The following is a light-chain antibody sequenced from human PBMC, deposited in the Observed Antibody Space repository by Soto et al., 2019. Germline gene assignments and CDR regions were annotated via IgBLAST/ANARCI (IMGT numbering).Light chain of an antibody. CDR1: SSDIGGYNS. CDR2: DVS. CDR3: SSYTDRNNLV. Sequence: QSALTQSPSASGSPGHSVTISCTGTSSDIGGYNSVSWYQQHPGKAPKVMIYDVSKRPSGVPDRFSGSKSGNTASLTVSALQAEDEADYYCSSYTDRNNLVFGTGTKVTVL. J-gene: IGLJ1*01. V-gene: IGLV2-8*01.